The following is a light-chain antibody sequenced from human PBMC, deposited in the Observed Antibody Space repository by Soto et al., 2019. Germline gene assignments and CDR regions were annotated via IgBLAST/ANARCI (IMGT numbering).Light chain of an antibody. J-gene: IGKJ1*01. CDR3: QQSSSTSWT. CDR2: AAS. CDR1: QSISSY. V-gene: IGKV1-39*01. Sequence: DIQMTQSPSSLSASVGDRVTITCRASQSISSYLNWYQQKPGKAPKLLIYAASSLQSGVPSRFSGSGSGTDFTLTFSSLQPEDFATYYCQQSSSTSWTFGQGTKVEIK.